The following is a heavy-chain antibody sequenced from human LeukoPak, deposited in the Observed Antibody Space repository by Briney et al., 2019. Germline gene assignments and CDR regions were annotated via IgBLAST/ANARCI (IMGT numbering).Heavy chain of an antibody. Sequence: GGSLRLSCAASGFTFSSYAMSWVRQAPGKGLEWLANLNQDGSEKYYIDSVKGRFTISRDNAKNSLYLQVNSLRAEDTAVYYCASGHYLAYWGQGTLVTVSS. CDR2: LNQDGSEK. CDR3: ASGHYLAY. J-gene: IGHJ4*02. CDR1: GFTFSSYA. V-gene: IGHV3-7*03.